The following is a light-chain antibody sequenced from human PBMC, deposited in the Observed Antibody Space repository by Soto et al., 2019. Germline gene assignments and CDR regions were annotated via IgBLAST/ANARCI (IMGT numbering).Light chain of an antibody. J-gene: IGLJ2*01. Sequence: QSALTQPASVSGSPGQSITISCTGTSSDVGGYSYVSWYQQHPGKAPKLMIYEVRNRPSGVSDRFSGSKSGKTASLTIFGLQAEDEADYYCSSYTTSTTQVFGGGTKLTVL. V-gene: IGLV2-14*01. CDR2: EVR. CDR1: SSDVGGYSY. CDR3: SSYTTSTTQV.